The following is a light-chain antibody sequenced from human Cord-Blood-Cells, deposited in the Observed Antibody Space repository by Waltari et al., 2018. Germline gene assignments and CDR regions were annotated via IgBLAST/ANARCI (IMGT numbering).Light chain of an antibody. CDR2: WAS. V-gene: IGKV4-1*01. CDR1: QSVLYSSNNKNY. J-gene: IGKJ4*01. CDR3: QQYYSTPLT. Sequence: CKSSQSVLYSSNNKNYLAWYQQKPGQPPKLLIYWASTRESGVPDRFSGSGSGTDFTLTISSLQAEDVAVYYCQQYYSTPLTFGGGTKVEIK.